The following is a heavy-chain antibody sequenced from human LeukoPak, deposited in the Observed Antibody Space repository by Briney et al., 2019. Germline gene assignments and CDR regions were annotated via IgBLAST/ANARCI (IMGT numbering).Heavy chain of an antibody. J-gene: IGHJ4*02. CDR3: ARGEYGSTWYINYYFDY. CDR1: GGSISSYH. CDR2: IYYTGNT. D-gene: IGHD6-13*01. Sequence: PSETLSLTCTVSGGSISSYHWSWIRQPPGKGLEWLGYIYYTGNTKYNPSLETRVTISVDTSKNQFSLKLTSVTAADTAVYYCARGEYGSTWYINYYFDYWGQGTLVTVSS. V-gene: IGHV4-59*01.